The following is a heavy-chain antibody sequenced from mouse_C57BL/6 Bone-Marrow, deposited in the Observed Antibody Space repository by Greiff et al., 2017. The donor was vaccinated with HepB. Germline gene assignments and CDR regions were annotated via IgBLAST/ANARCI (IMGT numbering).Heavy chain of an antibody. V-gene: IGHV1-15*01. D-gene: IGHD1-1*01. CDR2: IDPETGGT. Sequence: QVQLQQSGAELVRPGASVTLSCKASGYTFTDYEMHWVKQTPVHGLEWIGAIDPETGGTAYNQKFKGKVILTADKSYSTAYMELRSLTSEDSAVYYCTGITTVRYAMDYWGQGTSVTVSS. CDR1: GYTFTDYE. CDR3: TGITTVRYAMDY. J-gene: IGHJ4*01.